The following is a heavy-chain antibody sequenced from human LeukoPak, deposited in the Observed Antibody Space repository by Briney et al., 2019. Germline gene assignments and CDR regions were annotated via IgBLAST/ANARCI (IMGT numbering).Heavy chain of an antibody. CDR2: IKSKTDGGTT. J-gene: IGHJ4*02. CDR3: TTVSNTAMVMRVKYYFDY. Sequence: GGSLRLSCEASGFSFSNTWMTWVRQAPGKGLEWVGRIKSKTDGGTTDYAAPVKGRFTISRDDSKNTLYLQMNSLKTEDTAVYYCTTVSNTAMVMRVKYYFDYWGQGTLVTVS. CDR1: GFSFSNTW. D-gene: IGHD5-18*01. V-gene: IGHV3-15*01.